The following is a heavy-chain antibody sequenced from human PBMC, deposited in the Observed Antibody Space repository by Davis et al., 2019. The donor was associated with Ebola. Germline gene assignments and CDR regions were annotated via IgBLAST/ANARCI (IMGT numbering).Heavy chain of an antibody. CDR1: GGSVSSGSYY. D-gene: IGHD3-3*01. J-gene: IGHJ4*02. CDR3: ARDRSLRFLEWFSDY. CDR2: IYYTGST. V-gene: IGHV4-61*01. Sequence: SETLSLTCTVSGGSVSSGSYYWNWIRQPPGKGLEWIGYIYYTGSTKYNPSLKSRVTISIDTSKNQFSLKLSSVTAEDTAVYYCARDRSLRFLEWFSDYWGQGTLVTVSS.